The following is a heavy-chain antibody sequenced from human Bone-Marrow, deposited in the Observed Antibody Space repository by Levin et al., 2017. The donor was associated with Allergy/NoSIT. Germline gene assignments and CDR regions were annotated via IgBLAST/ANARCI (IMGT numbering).Heavy chain of an antibody. V-gene: IGHV3-11*01. D-gene: IGHD7-27*01. CDR3: ARGHTWVDAFDV. CDR2: IGSSGGSR. CDR1: GFTFSDYY. Sequence: PGGSLRLSCAVSGFTFSDYYMTWIRQAPGKGLEWVSYIGSSGGSRDYADSVKGRFTSSRDNAKNSLFLQMNSLRVEDTAVYYCARGHTWVDAFDVWGPGTMVTVSS. J-gene: IGHJ3*01.